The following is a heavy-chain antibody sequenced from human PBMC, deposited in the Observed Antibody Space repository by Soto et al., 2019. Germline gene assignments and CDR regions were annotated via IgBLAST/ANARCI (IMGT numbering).Heavy chain of an antibody. Sequence: ESLSRACSVYGGSFSGYYWSWIRQPAGKGLEWIGEINHSGSTNYNPSLKSRVTISVDTSKNQFSLKLSSVTAADTAVYYCARGPRVVAATATHFDLWGRGTLVTVSS. CDR2: INHSGST. D-gene: IGHD2-15*01. CDR1: GGSFSGYY. J-gene: IGHJ2*01. V-gene: IGHV4-34*01. CDR3: ARGPRVVAATATHFDL.